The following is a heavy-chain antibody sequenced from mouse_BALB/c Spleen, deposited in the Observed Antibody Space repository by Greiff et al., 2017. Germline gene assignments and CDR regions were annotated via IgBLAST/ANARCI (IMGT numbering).Heavy chain of an antibody. D-gene: IGHD2-4*01. CDR1: GFTFTDYY. CDR3: ARDSDYDYEEAWFAY. Sequence: EVKLVESGGGLVQPGGSLRLSCATSGFTFTDYYMSWVRQPPGKALEWLGFIRNKANGYTTEYSASVKGRFTISRDNSQSILYLQMNTLRAEDSATYYCARDSDYDYEEAWFAYWGQGTLVTVSA. CDR2: IRNKANGYTT. J-gene: IGHJ3*01. V-gene: IGHV7-3*02.